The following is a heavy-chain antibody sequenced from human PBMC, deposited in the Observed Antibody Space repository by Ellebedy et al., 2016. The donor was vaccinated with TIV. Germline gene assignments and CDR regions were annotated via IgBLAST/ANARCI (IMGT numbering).Heavy chain of an antibody. Sequence: SETLSLTXTVSGDSVSSGYYWSWIRPTPGKGLEWLGYLYYSGMTNLNPSLKSRFTISVDTSKNLLSLKLTSVTAGDTAVDFCVRSCSPSCWECLEYWGQGVLVTVSS. J-gene: IGHJ4*02. CDR1: GDSVSSGYY. D-gene: IGHD2-2*01. CDR3: VRSCSPSCWECLEY. V-gene: IGHV4-61*01. CDR2: LYYSGMT.